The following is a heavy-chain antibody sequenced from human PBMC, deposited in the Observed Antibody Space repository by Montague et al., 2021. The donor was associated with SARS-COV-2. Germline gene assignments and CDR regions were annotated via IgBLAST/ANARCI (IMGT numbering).Heavy chain of an antibody. D-gene: IGHD3-10*01. V-gene: IGHV3-21*01. CDR2: ISSSSSYI. J-gene: IGHJ3*01. Sequence: SLRLSCAASGFTFSSYSMNWVRQAPGKGLEWVSPISSSSSYIYYADSVKGRFTISRDNAKNSLYLQMNSLRAEDTAVYYCARDTGLLWFGKDAFAFWGQGTLVTVSS. CDR3: ARDTGLLWFGKDAFAF. CDR1: GFTFSSYS.